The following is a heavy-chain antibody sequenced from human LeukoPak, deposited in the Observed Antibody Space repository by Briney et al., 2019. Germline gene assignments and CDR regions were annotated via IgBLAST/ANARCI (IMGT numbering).Heavy chain of an antibody. J-gene: IGHJ4*02. CDR3: ARGDYYDSSGPPGY. Sequence: AASVKVSCKASGYTFTSYGISWVRQAPGQGLEWMGWISAYNGNTNYAQKLQGRVTMTTDTSTSTAYMELRSLRSDDTAVYYCARGDYYDSSGPPGYWGQGTLVTVSS. CDR2: ISAYNGNT. D-gene: IGHD3-22*01. CDR1: GYTFTSYG. V-gene: IGHV1-18*01.